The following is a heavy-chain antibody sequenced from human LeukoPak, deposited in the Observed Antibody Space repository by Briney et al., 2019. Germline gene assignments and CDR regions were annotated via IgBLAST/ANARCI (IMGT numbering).Heavy chain of an antibody. D-gene: IGHD1-7*01. CDR1: GYTFTNYT. CDR2: INTGNGNT. J-gene: IGHJ4*02. CDR3: ARANNWNYALGY. Sequence: GASVKVSCKASGYTFTNYTMNWVRQAPGQGLEWMGWINTGNGNTNYGQKFQGRVTMTTDTSTGTAYMELRSLGSDDTAIYYCARANNWNYALGYWGQGTLVTVSS. V-gene: IGHV1-18*01.